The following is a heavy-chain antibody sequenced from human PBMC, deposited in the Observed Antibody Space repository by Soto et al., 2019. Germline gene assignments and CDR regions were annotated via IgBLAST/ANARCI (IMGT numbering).Heavy chain of an antibody. Sequence: TSETLSLTCTVSGGSISSYYWSWIRQPAGKGLEWIGRIYTSGSTNYNPSLKSRVTMSVDTSKNQFSLKLSPVTAEDTAVYYCARGSYGGIAATSFYYYYGMDVWGQGTTVTVSS. J-gene: IGHJ6*02. CDR2: IYTSGST. D-gene: IGHD6-13*01. CDR3: ARGSYGGIAATSFYYYYGMDV. V-gene: IGHV4-4*07. CDR1: GGSISSYY.